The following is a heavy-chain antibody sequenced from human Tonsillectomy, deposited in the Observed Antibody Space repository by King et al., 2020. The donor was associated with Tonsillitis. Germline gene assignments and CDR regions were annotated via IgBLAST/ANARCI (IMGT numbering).Heavy chain of an antibody. V-gene: IGHV4-34*01. Sequence: VQLQQWGAGLLKPSETLSLTCAVYNGSFSGNYWSWIRQSPEKGLEWIGEADNGGSTNYSPALQSRVTISVVPSKSQFSLILTSVTAADTAVYYCARERRIPKYIGSDYMRAFDIWGQGTTVTVSS. J-gene: IGHJ3*02. CDR2: ADNGGST. CDR1: NGSFSGNY. CDR3: ARERRIPKYIGSDYMRAFDI. D-gene: IGHD1-26*01.